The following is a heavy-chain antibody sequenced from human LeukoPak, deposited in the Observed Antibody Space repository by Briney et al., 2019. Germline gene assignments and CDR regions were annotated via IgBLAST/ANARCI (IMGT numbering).Heavy chain of an antibody. CDR3: AKERDGAYFDY. Sequence: GGSLRLSCAASGFNFNYVWMNWVRQAPGKGLEWVSAISGSGGSTYYADSVKGRFTISRDSSKNTLYLQMNSLRAEDTAVYYCAKERDGAYFDYWGQGTLVTVSS. CDR1: GFNFNYV. V-gene: IGHV3-23*01. CDR2: ISGSGGST. D-gene: IGHD1-26*01. J-gene: IGHJ4*02.